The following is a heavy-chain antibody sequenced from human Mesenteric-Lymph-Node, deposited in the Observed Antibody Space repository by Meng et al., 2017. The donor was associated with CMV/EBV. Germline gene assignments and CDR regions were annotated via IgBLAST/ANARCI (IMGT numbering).Heavy chain of an antibody. CDR2: IYYSGST. CDR3: ARHEVTMIVVVITGHNWFDP. V-gene: IGHV4-39*01. Sequence: SSSYWGCIRQPPGKGLEWIGSIYYSGSTYYNPSLKSRVTISVDTSKNQFSLKLSSVTAADTAVYYCARHEVTMIVVVITGHNWFDPWGQGTLVTVSS. D-gene: IGHD3-22*01. CDR1: SSSY. J-gene: IGHJ5*02.